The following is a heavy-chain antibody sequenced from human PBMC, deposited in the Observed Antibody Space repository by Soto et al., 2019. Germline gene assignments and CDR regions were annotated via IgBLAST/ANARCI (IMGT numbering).Heavy chain of an antibody. D-gene: IGHD1-7*01. Sequence: GESLKISCKGSGYSFTSYWISWVRQMPGKGLEWMGRIDPSDSYTNYSPSFQGQVTISADKSVDTAYLQWNSLKASDTAIYYCARRLNWNCDYWGQGTQVTVSS. CDR2: IDPSDSYT. CDR3: ARRLNWNCDY. V-gene: IGHV5-10-1*04. CDR1: GYSFTSYW. J-gene: IGHJ4*02.